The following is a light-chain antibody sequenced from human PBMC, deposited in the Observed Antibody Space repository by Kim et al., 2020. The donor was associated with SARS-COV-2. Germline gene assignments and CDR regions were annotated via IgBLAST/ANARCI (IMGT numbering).Light chain of an antibody. CDR3: QAWDSSMEV. CDR1: KLGDKY. V-gene: IGLV3-1*01. J-gene: IGLJ3*02. CDR2: QDS. Sequence: SYELTQPPSVSVSPGQTASITCSGDKLGDKYACXYQQKPGQSPVLVIYQDSKRPSGIPERFSGSNSGNTATLTISGTQAMDEADYYCQAWDSSMEVFGGG.